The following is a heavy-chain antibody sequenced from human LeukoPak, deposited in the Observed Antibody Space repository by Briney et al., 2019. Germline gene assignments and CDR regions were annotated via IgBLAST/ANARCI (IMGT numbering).Heavy chain of an antibody. J-gene: IGHJ4*02. CDR3: ASIKTDNDY. V-gene: IGHV3-30*04. CDR1: GFTFSSYA. Sequence: GGSLRLSCAASGFTFSSYAMHWVRQAPGKGLEWVAVISYDGSNKYYADSVKGRFTISRDNSKNTLYLQMSSLRAEDTAVYYCASIKTDNDYWGQGTLVTVSS. CDR2: ISYDGSNK.